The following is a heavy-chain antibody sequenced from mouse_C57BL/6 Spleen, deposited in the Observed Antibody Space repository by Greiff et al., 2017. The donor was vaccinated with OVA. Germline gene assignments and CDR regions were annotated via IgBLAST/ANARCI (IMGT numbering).Heavy chain of an antibody. Sequence: QVQLKESGAELVRPGASVTLSCKASGYTFTDYEMHWVKQTPVHGLEWIGAIDPETGGTAYNQKFKGKAILTADKSSSTAYMELRSLTSEDSAVYYCTAYYDYPYYAMDYWGQGTSVTVSS. CDR3: TAYYDYPYYAMDY. D-gene: IGHD2-4*01. V-gene: IGHV1-15*01. CDR1: GYTFTDYE. J-gene: IGHJ4*01. CDR2: IDPETGGT.